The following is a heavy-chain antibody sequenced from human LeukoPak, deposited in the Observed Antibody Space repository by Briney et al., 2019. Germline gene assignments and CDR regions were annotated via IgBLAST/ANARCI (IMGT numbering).Heavy chain of an antibody. CDR1: GFTFSDYY. D-gene: IGHD2-15*01. Sequence: GRSLRLSCAASGFTFSDYYMNWIRQAPGKGLEWVSYISSSGSTIYYADSVKGRFTISRDNAKNSLYLQMNSLRAEDTAVYFCARDDPSAATTFDIWGQGTMVTVSS. J-gene: IGHJ3*02. CDR2: ISSSGSTI. V-gene: IGHV3-11*04. CDR3: ARDDPSAATTFDI.